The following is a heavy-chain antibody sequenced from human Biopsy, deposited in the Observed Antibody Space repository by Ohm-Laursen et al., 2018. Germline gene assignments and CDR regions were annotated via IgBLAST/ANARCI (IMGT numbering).Heavy chain of an antibody. V-gene: IGHV4-4*07. CDR1: GASISAYY. CDR2: IYPGGGT. CDR3: AGIVLGPTNDAFDI. J-gene: IGHJ3*02. D-gene: IGHD1-26*01. Sequence: SDTLSLTCTVSGASISAYYWSWIRQAAGKGLEWIGRIYPGGGTIYNPSLRSRVTMSVDTSKNHFSLNLNSVTAADTAVYYCAGIVLGPTNDAFDIWGQGTMVTVSS.